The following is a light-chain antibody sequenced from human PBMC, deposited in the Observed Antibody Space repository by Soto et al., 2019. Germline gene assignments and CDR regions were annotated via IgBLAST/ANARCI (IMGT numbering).Light chain of an antibody. CDR1: HDIGNY. Sequence: DIQMTQSPPYLSASIGDRVTITCQASHDIGNYLNWYQHKPGKAPNLVIYGAFNLETWVPSRFSGGGSGTDFTFTISSLRPEDIATYYCQHSDHLPLFGPGTKVDFK. V-gene: IGKV1-33*01. CDR2: GAF. CDR3: QHSDHLPL. J-gene: IGKJ3*01.